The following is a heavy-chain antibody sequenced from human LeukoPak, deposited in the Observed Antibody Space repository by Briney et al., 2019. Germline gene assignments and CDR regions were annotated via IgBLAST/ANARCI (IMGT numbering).Heavy chain of an antibody. J-gene: IGHJ4*02. CDR3: ARGGIAVAGYFDY. CDR1: GGSISSSNW. Sequence: SGTLSLICAVSGGSISSSNWWSWVRQPPGKGLEWIGEIYHSGSTNYNPSLKSRVTISVDKSKNQFSLKLSSVTAADTAVYYCARGGIAVAGYFDYWGQGTLVTVSS. V-gene: IGHV4-4*02. CDR2: IYHSGST. D-gene: IGHD6-19*01.